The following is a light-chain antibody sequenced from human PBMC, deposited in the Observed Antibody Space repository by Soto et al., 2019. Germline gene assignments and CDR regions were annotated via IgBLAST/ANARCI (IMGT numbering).Light chain of an antibody. CDR3: CPYAGSSTLYV. CDR2: EVS. V-gene: IGLV2-23*02. CDR1: SSDVGSYNL. Sequence: QSVLTQPASVSGAPGQSITISCTGTSSDVGSYNLVSWYQQHPGKAPKLMIYEVSKRPSGVSNRFSGSKSGNTASLTISGLQAEDEADYYCCPYAGSSTLYVFGTGTKVTLL. J-gene: IGLJ1*01.